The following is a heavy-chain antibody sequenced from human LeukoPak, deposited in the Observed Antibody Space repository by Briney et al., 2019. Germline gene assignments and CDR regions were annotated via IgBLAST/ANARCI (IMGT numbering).Heavy chain of an antibody. Sequence: SVTVSCKASGGTFSSYAISWVRQAPGQGLEWMGGIIPIFGTANYAQKFQGRVTITADESTSTAYMELSSLRSEDTAVYYCAAMVVAGKYYFDYWGQGTLVTVSS. CDR2: IIPIFGTA. J-gene: IGHJ4*02. D-gene: IGHD6-19*01. CDR3: AAMVVAGKYYFDY. CDR1: GGTFSSYA. V-gene: IGHV1-69*01.